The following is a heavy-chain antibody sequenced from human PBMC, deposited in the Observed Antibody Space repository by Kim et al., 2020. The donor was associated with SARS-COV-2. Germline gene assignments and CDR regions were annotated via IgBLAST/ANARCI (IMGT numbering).Heavy chain of an antibody. CDR3: ARGLHMITFGGVIANFDY. V-gene: IGHV4-59*01. CDR2: IYYSGST. D-gene: IGHD3-16*02. CDR1: GGSISSYY. Sequence: SETLSLTCTVSGGSISSYYWSWIRQPPGKGLEWIGYIYYSGSTNYNPSLKSRVTISVDTSKNQFSLKLSSVTAADTAVYYCARGLHMITFGGVIANFDYWGQGTLVTVSS. J-gene: IGHJ4*02.